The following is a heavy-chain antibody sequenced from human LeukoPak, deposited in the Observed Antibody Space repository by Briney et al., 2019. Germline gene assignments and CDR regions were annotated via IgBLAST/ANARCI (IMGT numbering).Heavy chain of an antibody. D-gene: IGHD6-6*01. CDR1: GFTFSSYW. V-gene: IGHV3-23*01. CDR3: AREFVAARRRYFDY. Sequence: GGSLRLSCAASGFTFSSYWMNWVRQAPGKGLEWVSAISGSGGSTYYADSVKGRFTISRDNSKNTLYLQMNSLRAEDTAVYYCAREFVAARRRYFDYWGQGTLVTVSS. CDR2: ISGSGGST. J-gene: IGHJ4*02.